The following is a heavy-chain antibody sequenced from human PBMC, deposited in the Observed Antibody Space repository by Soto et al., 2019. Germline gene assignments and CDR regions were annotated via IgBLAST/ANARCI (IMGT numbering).Heavy chain of an antibody. CDR3: ASNYAYAEGYYWYGIDV. CDR2: ISSYGSDT. J-gene: IGHJ6*02. D-gene: IGHD3-16*01. Sequence: EVQLVESGGGLVLPGGSLRLSCAASGFTFSRYWMHWVRQAPGKGLVWVSRISSYGSDTHYADSMKGRFTISRDNAKNTLYLQMNSLRAEDTAVYYCASNYAYAEGYYWYGIDVWGQGTTVTVSS. V-gene: IGHV3-74*01. CDR1: GFTFSRYW.